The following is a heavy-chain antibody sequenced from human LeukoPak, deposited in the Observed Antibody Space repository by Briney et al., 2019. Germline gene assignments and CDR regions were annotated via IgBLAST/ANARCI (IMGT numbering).Heavy chain of an antibody. CDR2: ISAYNGNT. Sequence: ASVKVSCKASGYTFTSYGISWVRQAPGQGLEWMGWISAYNGNTNYAQKLQGRVTMTTDTSTSTAYMELRSLRSDDTAVYYCARDKPTVTTPNCFDPWGQGTLVTVSS. CDR1: GYTFTSYG. D-gene: IGHD4-17*01. CDR3: ARDKPTVTTPNCFDP. V-gene: IGHV1-18*01. J-gene: IGHJ5*02.